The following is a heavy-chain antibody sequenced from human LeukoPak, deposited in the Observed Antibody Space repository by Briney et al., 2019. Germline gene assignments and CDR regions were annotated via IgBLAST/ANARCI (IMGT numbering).Heavy chain of an antibody. CDR3: AKAKTGDPFYYFDY. Sequence: PGGSLRLSCAASGFTFSSYAMSWVRQAPGKGLEWVSAISGSGGSTYYADSVKGRFTISRDNSKNTLYLQMNSLRAEGTAVYYCAKAKTGDPFYYFDYWGQGTLVTVSS. D-gene: IGHD7-27*01. CDR1: GFTFSSYA. J-gene: IGHJ4*02. CDR2: ISGSGGST. V-gene: IGHV3-23*01.